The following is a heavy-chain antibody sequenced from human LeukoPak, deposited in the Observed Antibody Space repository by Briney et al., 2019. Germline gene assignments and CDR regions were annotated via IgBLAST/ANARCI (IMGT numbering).Heavy chain of an antibody. CDR1: GFTFSSYS. V-gene: IGHV3-21*05. Sequence: GGSLRLSCAASGFTFSSYSMNWVRQAPGKGLEWVSYISSSSSYIYYADSVKGRFTISRDNAKNSLYLQMNSLRAEDTAVYYCARDMRGQWLDLKAFDIWGQGTMVTVSS. CDR3: ARDMRGQWLDLKAFDI. CDR2: ISSSSSYI. D-gene: IGHD6-19*01. J-gene: IGHJ3*02.